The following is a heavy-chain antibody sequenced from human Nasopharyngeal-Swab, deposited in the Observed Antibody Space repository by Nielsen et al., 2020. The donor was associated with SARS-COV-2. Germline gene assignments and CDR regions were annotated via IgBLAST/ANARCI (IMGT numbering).Heavy chain of an antibody. CDR2: IYYSGST. D-gene: IGHD3-9*01. CDR3: ARGGYDILTGSEGVDV. V-gene: IGHV4-30-4*01. J-gene: IGHJ6*04. Sequence: WIRQPPGKGLEWIGYIYYSGSTYYNPSLKSRVTISVDTSKNQFSLKLSSVTAADTAVYYCARGGYDILTGSEGVDVWGKGNTVTVSS.